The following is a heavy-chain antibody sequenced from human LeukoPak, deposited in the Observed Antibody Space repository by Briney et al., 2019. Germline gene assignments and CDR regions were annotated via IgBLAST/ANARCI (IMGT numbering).Heavy chain of an antibody. CDR2: IFQSVST. CDR1: GYSISGGYY. V-gene: IGHV4-38-2*02. D-gene: IGHD6-19*01. CDR3: ARNNSNGFDF. Sequence: SETLSLTCTVSGYSISGGYYWGWLRQPPGKGLEWIGTIFQSVSTYYNPSLKSRVTTSVDTSKNQFSLKLSSVTAADTAVYYCARNNSNGFDFWSQGTLVTVSS. J-gene: IGHJ4*02.